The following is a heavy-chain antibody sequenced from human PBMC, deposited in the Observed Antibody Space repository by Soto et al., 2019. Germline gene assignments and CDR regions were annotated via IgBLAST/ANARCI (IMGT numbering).Heavy chain of an antibody. CDR1: GFTFSSYA. Sequence: GGSLRLSCAASGFTFSSYAMHWVRQAPGKGLEWVAVISYDGSNKYYADSVKGRFTISRDNSKNTLYLQMNSLRAEDTAVYYCARDGLYCSGGSCYGDYYYGMDVWGQGTTVTVSS. D-gene: IGHD2-15*01. V-gene: IGHV3-30-3*01. CDR2: ISYDGSNK. CDR3: ARDGLYCSGGSCYGDYYYGMDV. J-gene: IGHJ6*02.